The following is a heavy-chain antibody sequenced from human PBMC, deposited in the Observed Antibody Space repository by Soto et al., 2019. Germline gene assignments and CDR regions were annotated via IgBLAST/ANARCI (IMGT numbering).Heavy chain of an antibody. CDR3: ARQRYSYGLLDY. D-gene: IGHD5-18*01. V-gene: IGHV4-39*01. J-gene: IGHJ4*02. CDR2: IYYSGST. CDR1: GGSISSSSYY. Sequence: QLQLQESGPGLVKPSETLSLTCTVSGGSISSSSYYWGWIRQPPGKGLEWIGSIYYSGSTYYNPSLKSRVTISGDTSKNQFSLKLSSVTAADTAVYYCARQRYSYGLLDYWGQGTLVTVSS.